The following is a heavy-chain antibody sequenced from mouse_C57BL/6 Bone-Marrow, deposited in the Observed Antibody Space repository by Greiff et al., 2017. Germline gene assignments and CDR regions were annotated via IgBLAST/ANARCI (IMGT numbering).Heavy chain of an antibody. Sequence: QVQLQQPGAELVMPGASVKLSCKASGYTFTSYWMHWVKQRPGQGLEWIGEIDPSDSYTNYNQKFKGKSTLTVDKSSSTAYMQLSILTSEDSAVYYCAIFAMDYWGQGTSVTVSS. CDR1: GYTFTSYW. CDR3: AIFAMDY. J-gene: IGHJ4*01. CDR2: IDPSDSYT. V-gene: IGHV1-69*01.